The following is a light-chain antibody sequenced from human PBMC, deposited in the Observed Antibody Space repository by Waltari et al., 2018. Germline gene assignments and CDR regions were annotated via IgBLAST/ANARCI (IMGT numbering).Light chain of an antibody. Sequence: QSVLTQPPSTSGTPGQRVTIPCSGSSSTIGSNYVYWYQHLPGTAPKPLIYTNDQRPSGVPDRFSGSKSGTSASLAISGLQSDDESDYFCAAWDDTLSAVVFGGGTKLTVL. CDR3: AAWDDTLSAVV. J-gene: IGLJ2*01. CDR1: SSTIGSNY. CDR2: TND. V-gene: IGLV1-47*02.